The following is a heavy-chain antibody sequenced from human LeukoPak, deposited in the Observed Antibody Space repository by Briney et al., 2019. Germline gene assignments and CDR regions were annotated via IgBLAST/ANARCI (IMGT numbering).Heavy chain of an antibody. D-gene: IGHD4-17*01. CDR1: GGTFSSYA. V-gene: IGHV1-69*05. CDR3: AADLGYGDYVFDY. Sequence: ASVKVSCKASGGTFSSYAISWVRQAPGQGLEWMGGIIPIFGTANYAQKFQERVTITRDMSTSTAYMELSSLRSEDTAVYYCAADLGYGDYVFDYWGQGTLVTVSS. J-gene: IGHJ4*02. CDR2: IIPIFGTA.